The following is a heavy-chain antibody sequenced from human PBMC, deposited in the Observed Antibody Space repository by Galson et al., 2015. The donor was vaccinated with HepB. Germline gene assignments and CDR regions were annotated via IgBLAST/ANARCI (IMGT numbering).Heavy chain of an antibody. Sequence: SVKVSCKASGYTFTSYAMHWVRQAPGQRLEWMGWINAGNGNTKYSQKFQGRVTITRDTSASTAYMELSSLRSEDTAVYYCARQSFRGVGATTPIRYWGQGTLVTVSS. CDR3: ARQSFRGVGATTPIRY. CDR1: GYTFTSYA. CDR2: INAGNGNT. D-gene: IGHD1-26*01. J-gene: IGHJ4*02. V-gene: IGHV1-3*01.